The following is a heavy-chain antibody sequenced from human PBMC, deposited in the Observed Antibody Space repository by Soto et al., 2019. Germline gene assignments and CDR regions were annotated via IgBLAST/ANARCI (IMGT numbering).Heavy chain of an antibody. CDR2: IYYSGST. D-gene: IGHD3-3*01. Sequence: SETLSLTCTVSGGSISSYYWSWIRQPPGKGLEWIGYIYYSGSTNYNPSLKSRVTISVDTSKNQFSLKLSSVTAADTAVYYCARDKPFGVAQAAWGQGTLVTSPQ. V-gene: IGHV4-59*01. J-gene: IGHJ5*02. CDR1: GGSISSYY. CDR3: ARDKPFGVAQAA.